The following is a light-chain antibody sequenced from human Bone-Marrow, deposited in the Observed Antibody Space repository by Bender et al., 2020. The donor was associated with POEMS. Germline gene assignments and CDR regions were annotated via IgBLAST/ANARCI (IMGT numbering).Light chain of an antibody. CDR2: SND. J-gene: IGLJ2*01. CDR1: SSNIGSNT. V-gene: IGLV1-44*01. Sequence: QSVLTQPPSASGTPGQRVTISCSGSSSNIGSNTVNWYQQLPGTAPKLFIYSNDQRPSGVPDRFSGSKSGTSASLAISGLQSEDEADYYCAAWDGNLNVAVFGGGTKLTVL. CDR3: AAWDGNLNVAV.